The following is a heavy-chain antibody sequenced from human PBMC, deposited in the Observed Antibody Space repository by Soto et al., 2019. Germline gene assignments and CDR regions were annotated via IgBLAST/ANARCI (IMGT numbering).Heavy chain of an antibody. Sequence: SETLSLTCTVSGGSISSGGYTWSRIPQPPGKGLEWIGYIYYSGGTNYNPSLKSRVSISVDTSKNQLSLKLSSVTAADTSVYYCGRLNKSGWFDPWGQGTLVT. V-gene: IGHV4-61*08. CDR3: GRLNKSGWFDP. CDR1: GGSISSGGYT. CDR2: IYYSGGT. J-gene: IGHJ5*02. D-gene: IGHD3-10*01.